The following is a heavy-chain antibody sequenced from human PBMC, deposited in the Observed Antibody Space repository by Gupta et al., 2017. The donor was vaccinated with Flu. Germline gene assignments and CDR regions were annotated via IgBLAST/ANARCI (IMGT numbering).Heavy chain of an antibody. CDR3: ARDSSSWYEMGYFDL. J-gene: IGHJ2*01. V-gene: IGHV1-2*04. CDR1: GYTFTGYF. CDR2: INPNSGGT. D-gene: IGHD6-13*01. Sequence: QVQLVQSGAEVKKPGASVKVSCKASGYTFTGYFMHWVRQAPGQGLEWMGWINPNSGGTNYAQKCQGWITMTRDTSNSTAYMELSRLRSDDTAVYYCARDSSSWYEMGYFDLWGRGTLVTVSS.